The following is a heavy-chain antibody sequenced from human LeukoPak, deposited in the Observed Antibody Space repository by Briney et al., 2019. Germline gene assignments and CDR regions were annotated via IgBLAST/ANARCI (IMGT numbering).Heavy chain of an antibody. CDR3: AGRHCSDGACYSSADY. J-gene: IGHJ4*02. CDR2: IYSGGKV. Sequence: GGSLRLSCAASGFTVSSTYMSWVRQAPGKGLEWVSVIYSGGKVYYIDSVKGRFTISRDTSKNTLYLQMNSLRVEDTAVYFCAGRHCSDGACYSSADYWGQGTLVTVSS. D-gene: IGHD2-15*01. CDR1: GFTVSSTY. V-gene: IGHV3-53*01.